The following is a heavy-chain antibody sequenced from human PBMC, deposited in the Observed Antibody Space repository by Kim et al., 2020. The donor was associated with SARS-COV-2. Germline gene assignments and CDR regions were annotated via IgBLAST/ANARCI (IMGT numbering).Heavy chain of an antibody. D-gene: IGHD6-19*01. Sequence: GGSLRLSCAASGFTFSSYSMNWVRQSPGKGLEWVSSISSVTSSIYYAGSVKGRFTISRDNARNSLYLQMNSLRAEDTALYYCARGAVSGTSRFDPWGQGTLGTVSP. CDR2: ISSVTSSI. V-gene: IGHV3-48*04. J-gene: IGHJ5*02. CDR1: GFTFSSYS. CDR3: ARGAVSGTSRFDP.